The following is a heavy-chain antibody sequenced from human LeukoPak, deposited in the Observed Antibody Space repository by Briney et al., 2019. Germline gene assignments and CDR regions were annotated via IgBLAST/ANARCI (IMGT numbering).Heavy chain of an antibody. CDR2: ISSVSGYI. V-gene: IGHV3-21*01. J-gene: IGHJ4*02. Sequence: PGGCLRLSCAASGFTFCSDSMNSVRQAPGEGLEWVSPISSVSGYIYYADSVKGRFTISRDNAKNSLYLQMNSLRAEDTAVYYCARDGSGSADVDFDYWGQGTLVTVSS. CDR1: GFTFCSDS. D-gene: IGHD3-10*01. CDR3: ARDGSGSADVDFDY.